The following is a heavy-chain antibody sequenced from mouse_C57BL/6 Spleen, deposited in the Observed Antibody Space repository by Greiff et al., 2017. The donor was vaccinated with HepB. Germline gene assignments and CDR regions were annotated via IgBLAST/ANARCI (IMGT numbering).Heavy chain of an antibody. J-gene: IGHJ2*01. CDR1: GYTFTSYW. D-gene: IGHD1-1*01. V-gene: IGHV1-69*01. CDR3: ARKGDYGSSHYFDY. CDR2: IDPSDSYT. Sequence: VQLQQPGAELVMPGASVKLSCKASGYTFTSYWMHWVKQRPGQGLEWIGEIDPSDSYTNYNQKFKGKSTLTVDKSSSTAYMQLSSLTSEDSAVYYCARKGDYGSSHYFDYWGQGTTLTVSS.